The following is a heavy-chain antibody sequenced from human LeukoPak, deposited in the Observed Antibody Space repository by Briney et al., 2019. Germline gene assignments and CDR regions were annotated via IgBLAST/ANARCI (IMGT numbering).Heavy chain of an antibody. D-gene: IGHD3-22*01. CDR2: INPSGGST. CDR3: ARDLIPHYYDSSGSNWFDP. V-gene: IGHV1-46*01. J-gene: IGHJ5*02. Sequence: ASVKVSCKASGYTFTSYYMHWVRQAPGQGLEWMGIINPSGGSTSYAQKFQGRVTMTRDTSTSTVYMEPSSLRSEDTAVYYCARDLIPHYYDSSGSNWFDPWGQGTLVTVSS. CDR1: GYTFTSYY.